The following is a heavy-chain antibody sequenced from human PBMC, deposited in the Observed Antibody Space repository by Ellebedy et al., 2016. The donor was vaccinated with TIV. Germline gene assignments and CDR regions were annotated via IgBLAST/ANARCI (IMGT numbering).Heavy chain of an antibody. CDR1: GFSVSNNY. D-gene: IGHD2-21*02. V-gene: IGHV3-66*01. CDR3: ARGCGGDCSYYFDD. Sequence: PGGSLRLSCAASGFSVSNNYMRWVRQAPGKGLECVSVIYSGGSTFYADSVKGRFTISRDNSKNTLYLQMNSLRAEDTAVYYCARGCGGDCSYYFDDWGQGTLVTVSS. CDR2: IYSGGST. J-gene: IGHJ4*02.